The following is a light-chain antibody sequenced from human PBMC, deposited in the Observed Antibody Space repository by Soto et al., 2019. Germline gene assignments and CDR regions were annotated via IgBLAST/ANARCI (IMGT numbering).Light chain of an antibody. V-gene: IGKV3-20*01. CDR3: QQYTQSLWT. Sequence: EIVMTQSPATLSVSPGERATLSCRASQSVSSSRLAWYRQKPGQAPRLLIYGASSRATGIPDRFSGSGSGTHFTLTIDRLEPEDFAVYFCQQYTQSLWTFGQGTKVDIK. J-gene: IGKJ1*01. CDR2: GAS. CDR1: QSVSSSR.